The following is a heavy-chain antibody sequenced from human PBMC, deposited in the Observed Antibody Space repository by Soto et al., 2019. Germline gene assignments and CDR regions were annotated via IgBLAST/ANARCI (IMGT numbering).Heavy chain of an antibody. CDR2: IWYDGTNK. CDR1: GFTFSSYA. J-gene: IGHJ6*03. Sequence: QVQLVESGGGVVQPGRSLRLSCAASGFTFSSYAMYCVRQAPGKGLEWVAVIWYDGTNKYYADSVKGRFTISRDNSRNTVYLHMNSLRAEDTAVYYCARAPDGGNYYYYMDVWGKGTTVTVSS. CDR3: ARAPDGGNYYYYMDV. D-gene: IGHD2-15*01. V-gene: IGHV3-33*01.